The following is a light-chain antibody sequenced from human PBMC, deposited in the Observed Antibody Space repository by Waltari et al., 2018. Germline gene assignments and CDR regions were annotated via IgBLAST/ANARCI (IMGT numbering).Light chain of an antibody. CDR3: CSYVRDITWV. J-gene: IGLJ3*02. Sequence: QSALTQPASVSGSPGQSITISCTGTSSDVGSYNLVSWYQHPPGKAPKLLIYEGTQRPSGVPVRFSGSKSGDTASLTISGLQAEDEADYYCCSYVRDITWVFGGGTKLTVL. CDR2: EGT. V-gene: IGLV2-23*01. CDR1: SSDVGSYNL.